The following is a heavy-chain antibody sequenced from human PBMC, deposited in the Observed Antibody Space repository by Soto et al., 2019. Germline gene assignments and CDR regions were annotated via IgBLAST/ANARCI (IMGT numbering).Heavy chain of an antibody. CDR3: ARDFLYYDILTGYYYYYYGMDV. V-gene: IGHV3-30-3*01. CDR1: GFTFSSDA. D-gene: IGHD3-9*01. CDR2: ISYDGSNK. J-gene: IGHJ6*02. Sequence: GGALRLSCAASGFTFSSDAMHWVRQAPGKGLEWVAVISYDGSNKYYADSVKGRFTISRDNSKNTLYPQMNSLRAEDTAVYYCARDFLYYDILTGYYYYYYGMDVWGQGTTVTVSS.